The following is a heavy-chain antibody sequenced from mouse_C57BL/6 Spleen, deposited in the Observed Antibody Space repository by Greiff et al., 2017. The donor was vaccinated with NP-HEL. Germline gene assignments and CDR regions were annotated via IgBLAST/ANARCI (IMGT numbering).Heavy chain of an antibody. V-gene: IGHV5-6*01. D-gene: IGHD2-14*01. CDR1: GFTFSSYG. Sequence: EVKLVESGGDLVKPGGSLKLSCAASGFTFSSYGMSWVRQTPDKRLEWVATISSGGSYTYYPDSVKGRFTISRDNAKNTLYLQMSSLKSEDTAMYYCARQVYGYDDYWDFDVWGKGTTVTVSS. CDR2: ISSGGSYT. J-gene: IGHJ1*03. CDR3: ARQVYGYDDYWDFDV.